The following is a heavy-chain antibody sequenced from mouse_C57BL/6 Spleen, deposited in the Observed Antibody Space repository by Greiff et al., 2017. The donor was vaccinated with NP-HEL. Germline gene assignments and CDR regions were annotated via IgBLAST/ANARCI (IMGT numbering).Heavy chain of an antibody. CDR3: SRRASYYGSSYWYFDV. CDR2: IDPSDSYT. CDR1: GYTFTSYW. J-gene: IGHJ1*03. D-gene: IGHD1-1*01. Sequence: QVQLQQSGAELVKPGASVKLSCKASGYTFTSYWMQWVKQRPGQGLEWIGEIDPSDSYTNYNQKFKGKATLTVDNSSSTAYMQLRSLTSEDSAVYFCSRRASYYGSSYWYFDVWGTGTTVTVSS. V-gene: IGHV1-50*01.